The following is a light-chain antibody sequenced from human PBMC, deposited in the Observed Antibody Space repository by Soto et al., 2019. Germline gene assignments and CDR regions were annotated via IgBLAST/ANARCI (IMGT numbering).Light chain of an antibody. Sequence: DIQMTQSPSTLSASVGDGVTITGRPSQTIGSGLAWYQQKPGKAPKLLIYKATNLQRGVPSRFSGSGSGTDFSLTISSLQPVDSATYYCQQYNDFQYTFGQGTKLEI. J-gene: IGKJ2*01. CDR2: KAT. CDR3: QQYNDFQYT. CDR1: QTIGSG. V-gene: IGKV1-5*03.